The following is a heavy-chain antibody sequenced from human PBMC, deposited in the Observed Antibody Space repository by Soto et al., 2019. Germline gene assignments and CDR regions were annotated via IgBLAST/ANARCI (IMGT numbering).Heavy chain of an antibody. Sequence: GASVKVSCKASGYTFTSYAMHWVRQAPGQRLEWMGWINAGNGNTKYSQKFQGRVTITRDTSASTAYMELSSLRSEDTAVYYCARDVTSYCSGGSCYSVHPLDYWGQGTLVTVSS. CDR3: ARDVTSYCSGGSCYSVHPLDY. CDR2: INAGNGNT. J-gene: IGHJ4*02. CDR1: GYTFTSYA. D-gene: IGHD2-15*01. V-gene: IGHV1-3*01.